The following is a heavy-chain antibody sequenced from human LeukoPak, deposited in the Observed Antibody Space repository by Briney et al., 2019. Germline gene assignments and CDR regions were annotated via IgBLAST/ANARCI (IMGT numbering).Heavy chain of an antibody. V-gene: IGHV4-59*01. D-gene: IGHD5/OR15-5a*01. CDR3: ARGLGYMDV. CDR1: GGSIGSYF. J-gene: IGHJ6*03. CDR2: IYYSGST. Sequence: ASETLSLTCTISGGSIGSYFWSWIRQPPGEGLEWIGFIYYSGSTNYNPSFKSRVTISVDTSKNQFSLQLNSVTAADTAVYFCARGLGYMDVWGKGTTVTVFS.